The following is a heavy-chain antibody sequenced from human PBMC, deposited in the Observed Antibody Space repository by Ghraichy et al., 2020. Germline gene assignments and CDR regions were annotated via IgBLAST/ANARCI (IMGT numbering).Heavy chain of an antibody. D-gene: IGHD3-16*02. CDR3: ARGRYYDYVWGSYRPGLGMDV. Sequence: ASVKVSSKASGHTFTSYDINWVRQAPGQGLEWMGWISAYNGNTNYAQKLQGRVTMTTDTSTSTAYMELRSLRSDDTAVYYCARGRYYDYVWGSYRPGLGMDVWGQGTTVTVSS. V-gene: IGHV1-18*01. CDR1: GHTFTSYD. J-gene: IGHJ6*02. CDR2: ISAYNGNT.